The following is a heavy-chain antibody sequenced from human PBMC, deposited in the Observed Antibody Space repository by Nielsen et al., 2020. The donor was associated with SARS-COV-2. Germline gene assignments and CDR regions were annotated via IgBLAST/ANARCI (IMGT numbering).Heavy chain of an antibody. CDR2: IKSDGSGT. D-gene: IGHD6-13*01. J-gene: IGHJ4*02. CDR3: AKDQYSSSWWGVDY. Sequence: GESLKISCAASGFTFSVYWMHWVRQAPGKGLVWVSRIKSDGSGTRYADSVEGRFTISRDNAKNTLYLQMNTLRAEDTAVYYCAKDQYSSSWWGVDYWGQGTLVTVSS. V-gene: IGHV3-74*01. CDR1: GFTFSVYW.